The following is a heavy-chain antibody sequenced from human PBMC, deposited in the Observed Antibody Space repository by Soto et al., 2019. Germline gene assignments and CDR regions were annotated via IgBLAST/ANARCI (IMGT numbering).Heavy chain of an antibody. CDR2: IYYSGST. J-gene: IGHJ4*02. V-gene: IGHV4-31*03. CDR1: GGSISSGGYY. CDR3: ARESYYYDSSGYYHYFDY. D-gene: IGHD3-22*01. Sequence: LSLTCTVSGGSISSGGYYWSWIRQHPGKGLEWIGYIYYSGSTYYNPSLKSRVTISVDTSKNQFSLKLSSVTAADTAVYYCARESYYYDSSGYYHYFDYWGQGTLVTVSS.